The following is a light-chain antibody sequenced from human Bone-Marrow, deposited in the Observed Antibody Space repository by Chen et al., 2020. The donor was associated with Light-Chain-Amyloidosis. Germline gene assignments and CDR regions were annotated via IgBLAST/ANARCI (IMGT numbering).Light chain of an antibody. CDR1: DLPTKY. Sequence: VSVSPGQTARITCSGDDLPTKYAYWYQQKPGQAPVLVIHRDTERPSGISERFSVSSSGTTATLTISGVQAEDEADYHCQSADSSGTYEVIFGGGTKLTFL. CDR3: QSADSSGTYEVI. V-gene: IGLV3-25*03. CDR2: RDT. J-gene: IGLJ2*01.